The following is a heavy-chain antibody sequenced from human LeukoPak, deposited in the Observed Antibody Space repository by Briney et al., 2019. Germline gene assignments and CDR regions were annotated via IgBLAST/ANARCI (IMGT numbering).Heavy chain of an antibody. D-gene: IGHD6-19*01. CDR1: GYTFTSYG. V-gene: IGHV1-18*01. Sequence: ASVKVSCKASGYTFTSYGISGVRQAPGKGLEWMGCISAYNGNTNYAQKLQGRVTMTTDTSKSKAYMELRSVKSDDTAVYYCARDGAGSSGWWGQYYFDYWGQGTLVTVSS. J-gene: IGHJ4*02. CDR2: ISAYNGNT. CDR3: ARDGAGSSGWWGQYYFDY.